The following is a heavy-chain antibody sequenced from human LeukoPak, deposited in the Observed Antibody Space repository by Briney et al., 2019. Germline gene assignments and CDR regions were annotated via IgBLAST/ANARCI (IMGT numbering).Heavy chain of an antibody. Sequence: GGSLRLSCAASGFTFSSYSMSWVRQAPGKGLEWVSYFTSSSTIYYADSAKGRFTISRDNSKNTLWLQMNSLRVEDTAVYYCAQQWLHLGAFDIWGQGTMVTVSS. CDR1: GFTFSSYS. J-gene: IGHJ3*02. CDR2: FTSSSTI. D-gene: IGHD6-19*01. V-gene: IGHV3-48*01. CDR3: AQQWLHLGAFDI.